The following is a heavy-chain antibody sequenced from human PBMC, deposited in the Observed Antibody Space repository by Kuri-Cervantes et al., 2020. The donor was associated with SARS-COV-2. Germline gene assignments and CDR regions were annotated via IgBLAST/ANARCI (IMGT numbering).Heavy chain of an antibody. V-gene: IGHV4-30-2*01. CDR1: GASITSVGYS. D-gene: IGHD3-9*01. CDR2: IYPGGST. CDR3: ARVLDFDHHGFDV. J-gene: IGHJ3*01. Sequence: SCVVSGASITSVGYSWSWVRQPPGEGLEWMGFIYPGGSTSYNPSLQSRVTISMDGSENQFSLRLTSVTAADTAVYYCARVLDFDHHGFDVWGPGTLVTVSS.